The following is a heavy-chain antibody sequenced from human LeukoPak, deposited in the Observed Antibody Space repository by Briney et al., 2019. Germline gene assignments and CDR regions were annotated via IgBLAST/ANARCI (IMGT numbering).Heavy chain of an antibody. CDR2: IWYDGSNK. V-gene: IGHV3-33*01. CDR1: GFTFSSYG. J-gene: IGHJ4*02. D-gene: IGHD5-18*01. CDR3: AREVDTAMGSTDY. Sequence: GGSLRLSCAASGFTFSSYGMHWVRQAPGKGLEWVAVIWYDGSNKYYADSVKGRFTISRDNAKNSLYLQMNSLRAEDTAVYYCAREVDTAMGSTDYWGQGTLVTASS.